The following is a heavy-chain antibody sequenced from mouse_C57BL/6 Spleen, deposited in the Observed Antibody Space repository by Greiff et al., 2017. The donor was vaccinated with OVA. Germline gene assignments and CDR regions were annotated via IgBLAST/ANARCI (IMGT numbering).Heavy chain of an antibody. D-gene: IGHD1-1*01. Sequence: EVKLVESGGGLVKPGGSLKLSCAASGFTFSSYAMSWVRQTPEKRLEWVATISDGGSYTYYPDNVKGRFTISRANAKNNLYLQMSHLKSEDTAMYYCARGTTVVARGYFDYWGQGTTLTVSS. CDR2: ISDGGSYT. CDR3: ARGTTVVARGYFDY. CDR1: GFTFSSYA. V-gene: IGHV5-4*03. J-gene: IGHJ2*01.